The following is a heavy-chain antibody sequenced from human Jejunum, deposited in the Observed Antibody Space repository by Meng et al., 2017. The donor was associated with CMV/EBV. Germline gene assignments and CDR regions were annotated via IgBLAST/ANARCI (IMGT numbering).Heavy chain of an antibody. CDR3: ARAVGAPNYFDY. V-gene: IGHV3-13*01. CDR1: VFTFSNYD. D-gene: IGHD1-26*01. Sequence: AASVFTFSNYDMHWVRQGTGKGLEWVSAMDTTGDTYYPDSVKGRFAISRENAKNSLYLQMNSLRAGDTAVYYCARAVGAPNYFDYWGQGTLVTVSS. J-gene: IGHJ4*02. CDR2: MDTTGDT.